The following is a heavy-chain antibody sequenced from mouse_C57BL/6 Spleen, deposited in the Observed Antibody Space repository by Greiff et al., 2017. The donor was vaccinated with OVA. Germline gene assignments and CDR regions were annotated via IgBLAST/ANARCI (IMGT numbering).Heavy chain of an antibody. V-gene: IGHV1-18*01. CDR2: INPNNGGT. CDR1: GYTFTDYN. J-gene: IGHJ2*01. CDR3: ARAAYYSNYGVYYFDY. D-gene: IGHD2-5*01. Sequence: VQLQQSGPELVKPGASVKIPCKASGYTFTDYNMDWVKQSHGKSLEWIGDINPNNGGTNYNQKFKGKATLTVDQSSSTAYMELRSLTSEDTAVYYCARAAYYSNYGVYYFDYWGQGTTRTVSS.